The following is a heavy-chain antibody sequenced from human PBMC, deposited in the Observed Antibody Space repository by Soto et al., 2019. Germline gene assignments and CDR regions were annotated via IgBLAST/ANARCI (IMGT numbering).Heavy chain of an antibody. D-gene: IGHD4-17*01. J-gene: IGHJ4*02. V-gene: IGHV3-74*01. CDR1: GFTFSSYW. Sequence: EVQLVESGGGLVQPGGSLRLSCAASGFTFSSYWMHWVRQAPGEGLVWVSRINSDGSIINYADSVKGRFTISRDNAKNTLYLQMNNLRVEDTAVYYCATAGDYRFDNWGQGTLGTVSS. CDR3: ATAGDYRFDN. CDR2: INSDGSII.